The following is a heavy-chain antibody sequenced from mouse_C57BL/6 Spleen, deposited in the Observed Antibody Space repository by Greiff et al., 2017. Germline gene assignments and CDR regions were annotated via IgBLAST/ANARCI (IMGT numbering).Heavy chain of an antibody. CDR1: GYTFTSYW. D-gene: IGHD1-1*01. Sequence: QVQLQQPGAELVKPGASVKLSCKASGYTFTSYWMQWVKQRPGQGLEWIGEIDPSDSYTNYNQKFKGKATLIVDTSSSTAYMQLSSLTSEDSAGFYCARSITTVVGYWGQGTTLTVAS. CDR3: ARSITTVVGY. V-gene: IGHV1-50*01. CDR2: IDPSDSYT. J-gene: IGHJ2*01.